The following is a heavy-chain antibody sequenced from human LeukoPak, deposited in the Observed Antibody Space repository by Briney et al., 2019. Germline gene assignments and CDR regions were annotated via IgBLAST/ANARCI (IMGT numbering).Heavy chain of an antibody. CDR1: GFSVNSDY. CDR2: IFAGGAP. Sequence: SGGSLRLSCAASGFSVNSDYMTWVRKPPGKGLEWVGVIFAGGAPYYADSVKGRFTFSRDISKNTLHLQMNSLRAADTAVYYCTRDKGTSYLSSFDYWGQGTLVTVSS. V-gene: IGHV3-66*02. J-gene: IGHJ4*02. CDR3: TRDKGTSYLSSFDY. D-gene: IGHD6-6*01.